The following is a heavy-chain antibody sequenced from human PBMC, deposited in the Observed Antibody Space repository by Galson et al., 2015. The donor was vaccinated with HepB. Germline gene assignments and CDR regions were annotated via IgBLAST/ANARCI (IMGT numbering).Heavy chain of an antibody. V-gene: IGHV1-18*03. Sequence: SVKVSCKASGYTFTSYGISWVRQAPGQGLEWMGWISAYNGNTNYAQKLQGRVTMTTDTSTSTAYMELRSLRSDDMAVYYCASGFDYYGSGSSNLDYWGQGTLVTVSS. J-gene: IGHJ4*02. D-gene: IGHD3-10*01. CDR2: ISAYNGNT. CDR3: ASGFDYYGSGSSNLDY. CDR1: GYTFTSYG.